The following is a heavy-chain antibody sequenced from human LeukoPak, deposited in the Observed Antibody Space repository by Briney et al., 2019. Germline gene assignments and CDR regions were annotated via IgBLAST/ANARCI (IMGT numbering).Heavy chain of an antibody. Sequence: SVKVSCKASGGTFSTYAVSWVRQAPGQGLQWMGGITPIFGKAKYAQKFQGRVTITADESANTVYMELHSLRSEDTALYYCARDVGSESYSYGMDVWGQGTTVTVFS. J-gene: IGHJ6*02. D-gene: IGHD3-10*01. CDR1: GGTFSTYA. CDR2: ITPIFGKA. CDR3: ARDVGSESYSYGMDV. V-gene: IGHV1-69*13.